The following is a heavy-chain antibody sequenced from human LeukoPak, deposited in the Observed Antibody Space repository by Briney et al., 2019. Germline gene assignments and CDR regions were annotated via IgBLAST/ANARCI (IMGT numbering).Heavy chain of an antibody. CDR3: ARDDRDTCSGDCYYFDY. CDR1: GGIFSSYA. D-gene: IGHD2-21*02. CDR2: IRPYNGNT. V-gene: IGHV1-18*01. Sequence: ASVKVSCKASGGIFSSYAISWVRQAPGQGLEWMGWIRPYNGNTNSAQKLQDRVTMTTDTSTSTAYMELRSLRSDDTAVYYCARDDRDTCSGDCYYFDYWGQGTLVTVSS. J-gene: IGHJ4*02.